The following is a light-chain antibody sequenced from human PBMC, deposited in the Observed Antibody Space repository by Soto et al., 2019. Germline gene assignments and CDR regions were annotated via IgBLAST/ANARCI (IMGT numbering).Light chain of an antibody. J-gene: IGLJ1*01. CDR3: QSYEV. CDR2: GNS. V-gene: IGLV1-40*01. Sequence: QSVLTQPPSVSGAPGQRVTISCTGSSSNIGAGYDVHWYQQLPGTAPKLLIYGNSNRPSGVPDRFSGSKSGNSASLAITGLQAEDEADYYCQSYEVFGTGTKVTVL. CDR1: SSNIGAGYD.